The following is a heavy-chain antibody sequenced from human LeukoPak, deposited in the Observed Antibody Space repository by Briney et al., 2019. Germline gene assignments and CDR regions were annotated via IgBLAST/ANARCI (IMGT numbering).Heavy chain of an antibody. V-gene: IGHV4-30-4*01. D-gene: IGHD2-2*01. Sequence: SQTLSLTCTVSGGSISSGDYYWSWIRQPPGKGLEWIGYIYYSGSTYYNPSLKSRVTISVDTSKNQFSPKLSSVTAADTAVYYCAREQYQLLTFDYWGQGTLVTVSS. J-gene: IGHJ4*02. CDR2: IYYSGST. CDR1: GGSISSGDYY. CDR3: AREQYQLLTFDY.